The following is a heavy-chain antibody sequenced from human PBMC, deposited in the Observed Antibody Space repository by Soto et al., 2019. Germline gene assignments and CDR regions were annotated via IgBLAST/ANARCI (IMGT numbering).Heavy chain of an antibody. V-gene: IGHV4-30-2*01. CDR1: GGSISSGGYS. J-gene: IGHJ6*02. CDR2: IYPTGKT. CDR3: ARAPPGPAPRWGV. D-gene: IGHD3-16*01. Sequence: PSEPLSLTCAVSGGSISSGGYSWSWIRQTPGKGLEWIGYIYPTGKTYYNPSLENRVTLSIDTSKNQFSLQLTSVTAADTAVYYCARAPPGPAPRWGVWGHGTTVTVSS.